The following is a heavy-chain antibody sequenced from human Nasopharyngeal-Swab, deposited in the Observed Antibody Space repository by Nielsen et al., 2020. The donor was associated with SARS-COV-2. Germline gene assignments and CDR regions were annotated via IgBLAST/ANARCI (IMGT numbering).Heavy chain of an antibody. CDR2: IKQGGSET. CDR3: AREAHDYSNYRRGTEWFDP. Sequence: GGSLRLSCAVSGFNFSSYSMSWVRQAPGKGLEWLATIKQGGSETFYVASVEGRFTISSDDSKNSVYLQINSLRAEDTAVYYCAREAHDYSNYRRGTEWFDPWGQGTLVTVSS. J-gene: IGHJ5*02. CDR1: GFNFSSYS. D-gene: IGHD4-11*01. V-gene: IGHV3-7*01.